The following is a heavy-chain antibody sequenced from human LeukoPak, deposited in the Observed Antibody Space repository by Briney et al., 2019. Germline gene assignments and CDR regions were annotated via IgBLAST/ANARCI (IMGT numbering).Heavy chain of an antibody. V-gene: IGHV1-2*02. CDR3: ARAIAVADY. Sequence: ASVKVSFKASGYTFTDYYIHWVRQAPGQGLEWMGWINPNSGGTNSAQKFQGRVTMTKDTSISTAYMELSRLRSDDTAVYFCARAIAVADYWGQGTLVTVSS. D-gene: IGHD6-19*01. CDR1: GYTFTDYY. CDR2: INPNSGGT. J-gene: IGHJ4*02.